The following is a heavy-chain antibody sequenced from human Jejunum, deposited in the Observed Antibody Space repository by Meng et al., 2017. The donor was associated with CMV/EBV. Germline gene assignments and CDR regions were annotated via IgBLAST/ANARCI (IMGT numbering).Heavy chain of an antibody. CDR3: ANSRSRGIPDY. D-gene: IGHD3-16*01. CDR2: MNPNSGNT. J-gene: IGHJ4*02. Sequence: CKASGYTLTSYDINWVRQATGQGLEWMGWMNPNSGNTGYAQKFQGRVTMTRNTSISTAYMELSSLRSEDTAVYYCANSRSRGIPDYWGQGTLVTVSS. V-gene: IGHV1-8*01. CDR1: GYTLTSYD.